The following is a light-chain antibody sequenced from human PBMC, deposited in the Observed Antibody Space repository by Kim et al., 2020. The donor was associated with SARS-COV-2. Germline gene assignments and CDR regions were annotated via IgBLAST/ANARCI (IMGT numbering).Light chain of an antibody. J-gene: IGLJ3*02. Sequence: SSALTQDPAVSVALGQTVKITCQGDSLRSYYASWYQQKPGQAPILVIYGRNNRPPGIPDRFSGSSSVNTASVTITGAQAEDEADYYCNSRDSTGKRWVFG. CDR3: NSRDSTGKRWV. V-gene: IGLV3-19*01. CDR1: SLRSYY. CDR2: GRN.